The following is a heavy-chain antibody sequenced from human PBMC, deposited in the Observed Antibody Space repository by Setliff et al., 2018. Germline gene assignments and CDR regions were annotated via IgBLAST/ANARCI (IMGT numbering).Heavy chain of an antibody. Sequence: GGSLRLSCAVSGFSFHDYGMGWVRQAPGKGLEWVSSINWNGVSIGYADSVKGRFTISRDNAKNSLYLQMNSLRAEDTALYYCARVPRIIIMVGVISHYYYMDVWGKGTTVT. CDR2: INWNGVSI. D-gene: IGHD3-3*02. CDR3: ARVPRIIIMVGVISHYYYMDV. J-gene: IGHJ6*03. V-gene: IGHV3-20*04. CDR1: GFSFHDYG.